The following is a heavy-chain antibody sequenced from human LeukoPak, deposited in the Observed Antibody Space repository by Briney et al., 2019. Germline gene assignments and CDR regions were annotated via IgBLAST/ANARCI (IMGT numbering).Heavy chain of an antibody. CDR2: IYPGDSDT. V-gene: IGHV5-51*01. CDR3: ARAEGGSSSWYSSFDY. J-gene: IGHJ4*02. CDR1: GYSFTSYW. D-gene: IGHD6-13*01. Sequence: GESLKISCKGSGYSFTSYWIGWVRQMPGKGLEWMGIIYPGDSDTRYSPSFQGQVTISADKSLSTAYLQWSSLKASDTAMYYCARAEGGSSSWYSSFDYWGQGTLVTVSS.